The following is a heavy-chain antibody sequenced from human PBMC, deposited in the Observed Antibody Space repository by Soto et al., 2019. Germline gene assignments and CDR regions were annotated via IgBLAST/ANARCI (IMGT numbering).Heavy chain of an antibody. V-gene: IGHV3-74*01. J-gene: IGHJ3*01. Sequence: GGSLRLSCAASGFIFSSYWMHWVRQAPGKGPVWVGRINGDGRNTRYTDSVKGRFTISRDGSDNTLYLQMNSLKTEDTALYYCTTTVLMVYANAPASNFDVWGQGTMVTVSS. D-gene: IGHD2-8*01. CDR3: TTTVLMVYANAPASNFDV. CDR1: GFIFSSYW. CDR2: INGDGRNT.